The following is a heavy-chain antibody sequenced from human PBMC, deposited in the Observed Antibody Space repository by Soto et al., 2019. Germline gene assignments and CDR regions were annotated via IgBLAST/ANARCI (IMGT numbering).Heavy chain of an antibody. J-gene: IGHJ4*02. CDR3: ARRGVISPFDY. CDR1: GGSIRSSSYY. Sequence: QLQLQESGPGLVKPSETLSLTCTVSGGSIRSSSYYGGWIRQSPGKGLEWIGNIYYSGSTYYNPSLKRRVTISVDTSKNQFSLKLSSVTAADTAVYYCARRGVISPFDYWCQGTLVTVSS. V-gene: IGHV4-39*01. CDR2: IYYSGST. D-gene: IGHD2-21*01.